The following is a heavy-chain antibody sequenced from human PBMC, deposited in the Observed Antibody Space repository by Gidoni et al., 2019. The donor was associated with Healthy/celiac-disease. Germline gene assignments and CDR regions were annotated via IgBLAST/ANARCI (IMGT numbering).Heavy chain of an antibody. CDR1: GFTFSSYG. V-gene: IGHV3-30*18. CDR3: AKDGARSTFQH. CDR2: ISYDGSNK. D-gene: IGHD3-16*01. J-gene: IGHJ1*01. Sequence: VQLVESGGGVVQPGRSLRLSCAASGFTFSSYGMHWVRQAPGKGLEWVAVISYDGSNKYYADSVKGRFTISRDNSKNTLYLQMNSLRAEDTAVYYCAKDGARSTFQHWGQGTLVTVSS.